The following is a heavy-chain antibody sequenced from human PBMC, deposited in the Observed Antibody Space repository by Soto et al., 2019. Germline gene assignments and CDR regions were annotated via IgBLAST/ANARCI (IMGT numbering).Heavy chain of an antibody. D-gene: IGHD2-21*01. J-gene: IGHJ3*02. V-gene: IGHV1-69*13. CDR1: GGTFSSYA. CDR2: IIPIFGTA. Sequence: ASVKVSCKASGGTFSSYAISWVRQAPGQGLEWMGGIIPIFGTANYAQKFQGRVTITADESTSTAYMERSSLRSEDTAVYYYASTGHIDNAFAIGGQGTMVTVSS. CDR3: ASTGHIDNAFAI.